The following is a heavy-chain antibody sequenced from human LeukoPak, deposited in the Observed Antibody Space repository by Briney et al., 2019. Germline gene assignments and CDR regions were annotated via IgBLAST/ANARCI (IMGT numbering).Heavy chain of an antibody. J-gene: IGHJ4*02. CDR1: GVSISSYY. CDR3: ARGSLSSSWYLYDY. D-gene: IGHD6-13*01. Sequence: SETLSLTCTVSGVSISSYYWSWIRQPPGKGLEWIGYIHYSGTTSYNSSLKSRVTISVDTSKNQFSLKLRSVTAADTAVYYCARGSLSSSWYLYDYWGQGTLVTVSS. CDR2: IHYSGTT. V-gene: IGHV4-59*01.